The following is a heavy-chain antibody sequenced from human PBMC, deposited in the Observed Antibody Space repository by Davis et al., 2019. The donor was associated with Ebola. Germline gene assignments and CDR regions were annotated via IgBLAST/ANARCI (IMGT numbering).Heavy chain of an antibody. CDR3: ARGNYGDYIVLYYYNMDV. D-gene: IGHD4-17*01. V-gene: IGHV4-59*01. CDR1: GGSISSDY. Sequence: SETLSLTCTVSGGSISSDYWSWIRQPPGKGLEWIGYVYYSGSTNYNPSLKSRVTISVDTSKNQFSLKLSSVTAADTAVYYCARGNYGDYIVLYYYNMDVWGQGTTVTVSS. CDR2: VYYSGST. J-gene: IGHJ6*02.